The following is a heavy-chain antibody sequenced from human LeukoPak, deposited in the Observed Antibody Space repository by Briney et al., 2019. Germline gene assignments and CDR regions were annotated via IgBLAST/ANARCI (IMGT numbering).Heavy chain of an antibody. CDR1: GFTFSTYW. J-gene: IGHJ1*01. D-gene: IGHD3-22*01. Sequence: GGSLRLSCAASGFTFSTYWMHWVRQAPGKVLVWVSPFKSDGGTNYADYVKGRFTISRDNAKKTVSLQMNSLRPEDTGVYYCARAPSEIGGYYPEYFRHWGQGTLVTVSS. V-gene: IGHV3-74*01. CDR3: ARAPSEIGGYYPEYFRH. CDR2: FKSDGGT.